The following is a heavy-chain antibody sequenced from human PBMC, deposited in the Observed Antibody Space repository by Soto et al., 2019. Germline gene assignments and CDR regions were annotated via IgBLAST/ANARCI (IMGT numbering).Heavy chain of an antibody. J-gene: IGHJ4*02. CDR3: AKGTYDSSGYYYFDY. V-gene: IGHV3-23*01. D-gene: IGHD3-22*01. Sequence: GGSLRLSCAASGFTFSSYAMSWVRQAPGKGLEWVSAISGSGGSTYYADSVKGRFTISRDNSKNTLYLQMNSLKAEDTAVYYCAKGTYDSSGYYYFDYWGQGTLVTVSS. CDR1: GFTFSSYA. CDR2: ISGSGGST.